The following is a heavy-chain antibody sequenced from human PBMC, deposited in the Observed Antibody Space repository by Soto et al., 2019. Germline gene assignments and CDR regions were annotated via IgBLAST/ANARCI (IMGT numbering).Heavy chain of an antibody. CDR1: GFTFSSYG. D-gene: IGHD6-13*01. CDR3: AWDQQLAY. J-gene: IGHJ4*02. Sequence: QVQLVESGGGVVQPGRSLRLSCAASGFTFSSYGMHWVRQAPGKGLEWGAVIWYDGSNKYYADSVKGRFTISRDNSKNTLYLQMNSLRAEDTAVYYCAWDQQLAYWGQGTLVTVSS. V-gene: IGHV3-33*01. CDR2: IWYDGSNK.